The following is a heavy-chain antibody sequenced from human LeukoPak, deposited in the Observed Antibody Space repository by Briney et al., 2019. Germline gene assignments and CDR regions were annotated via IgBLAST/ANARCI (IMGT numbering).Heavy chain of an antibody. CDR3: ARVLYGGSYYFDY. V-gene: IGHV1-69*13. CDR1: GGTFSSYA. CDR2: IIPIFGTA. J-gene: IGHJ4*02. Sequence: SVKVSCKASGGTFSSYAISWVRQAPGQGLEWMGGIIPIFGTANYAQKFQGRVTITADESTSTAYMEQSSLRSEDTAVYYCARVLYGGSYYFDYWGQGTLVTVSS. D-gene: IGHD4-23*01.